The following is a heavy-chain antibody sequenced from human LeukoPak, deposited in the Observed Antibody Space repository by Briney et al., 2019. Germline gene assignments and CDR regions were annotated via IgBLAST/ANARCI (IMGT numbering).Heavy chain of an antibody. J-gene: IGHJ4*02. CDR2: IYYSGST. V-gene: IGHV4-59*01. CDR1: GGSISSYY. Sequence: SGTLSLTCTVSGGSISSYYWSWIRQPPGKGLEWIGYIYYSGSTNYNPSLKSRVTISEDTSKNQFSLKLSSVTAADTAVYYCARSPIVVVPAGVIFDYWGQGTLVTVSS. CDR3: ARSPIVVVPAGVIFDY. D-gene: IGHD2-2*01.